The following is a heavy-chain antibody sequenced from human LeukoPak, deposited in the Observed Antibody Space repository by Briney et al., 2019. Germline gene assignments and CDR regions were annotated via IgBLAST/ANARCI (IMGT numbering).Heavy chain of an antibody. J-gene: IGHJ4*02. CDR1: GGSISNYY. CDR2: IYTSGST. V-gene: IGHV4-4*07. Sequence: PSETLSLTCTVSGGSISNYYWSWIRQPAGKGLEWIGRIYTSGSTNYNPSLKSRVTMSVDTSNNLFSLKLTSVTAADTAVYYCARDDPSYSSSPWFDYWGQGTLLTVSS. D-gene: IGHD6-6*01. CDR3: ARDDPSYSSSPWFDY.